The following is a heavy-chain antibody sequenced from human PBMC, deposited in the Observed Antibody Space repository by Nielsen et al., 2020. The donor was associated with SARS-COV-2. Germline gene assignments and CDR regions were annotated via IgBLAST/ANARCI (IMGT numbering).Heavy chain of an antibody. CDR1: GGSISSGAYY. D-gene: IGHD2-15*01. Sequence: SETLSLTCTVFGGSISSGAYYWGWIRQSPGKGLEWIGNTLSGRTTYYNPSLRSRVIISVDTSMNQLSLRLNSVTAADTAVYYCARPTTGRSGGSCFQTWGQGILVTVSS. J-gene: IGHJ4*02. CDR3: ARPTTGRSGGSCFQT. CDR2: TLSGRTT. V-gene: IGHV4-39*01.